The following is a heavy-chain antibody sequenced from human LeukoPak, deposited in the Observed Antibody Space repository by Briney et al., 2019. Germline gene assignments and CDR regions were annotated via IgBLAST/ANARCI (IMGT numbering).Heavy chain of an antibody. Sequence: PGGSLRLSCAASGFTFSSYGMHWVRQAPGKGLEWVAFIRYDGSNKYYADSVKGRFTISRDNSKNTLYLQMNSLRAEDTAVYYCAKGARITMIVVGGPVGPWGQGTLVTVSS. D-gene: IGHD3-22*01. J-gene: IGHJ5*02. V-gene: IGHV3-30*02. CDR2: IRYDGSNK. CDR1: GFTFSSYG. CDR3: AKGARITMIVVGGPVGP.